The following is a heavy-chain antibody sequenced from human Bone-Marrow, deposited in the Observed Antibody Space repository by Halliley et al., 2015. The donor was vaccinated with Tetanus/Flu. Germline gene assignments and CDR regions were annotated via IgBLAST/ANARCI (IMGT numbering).Heavy chain of an antibody. D-gene: IGHD1-26*01. Sequence: EWVATISDSTNYIKYADSVKGRFTISRDNAKNSLFLQMNSLRSDDTAKYFCARDVGAAEGSDFWGQGILVTISS. J-gene: IGHJ4*02. V-gene: IGHV3-11*05. CDR2: ISDSTNYI. CDR3: ARDVGAAEGSDF.